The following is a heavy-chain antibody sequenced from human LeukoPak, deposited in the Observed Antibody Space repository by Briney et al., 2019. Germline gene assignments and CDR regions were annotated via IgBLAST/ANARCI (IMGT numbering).Heavy chain of an antibody. Sequence: GASVKVSCKASGYTFTSYDINWVRQATGQGLEWMGWVNPNSGNTGYAQKFQGRVTMTRNTSISTAYMELSSLRSEDTAVYYCARGSDIVVVVAATGGDYFDYWGQGTLVTVSS. CDR3: ARGSDIVVVVAATGGDYFDY. V-gene: IGHV1-8*01. J-gene: IGHJ4*02. CDR1: GYTFTSYD. CDR2: VNPNSGNT. D-gene: IGHD2-15*01.